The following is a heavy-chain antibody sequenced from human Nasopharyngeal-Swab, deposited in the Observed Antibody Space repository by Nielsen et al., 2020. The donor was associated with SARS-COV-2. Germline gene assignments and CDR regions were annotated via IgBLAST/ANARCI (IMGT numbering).Heavy chain of an antibody. CDR3: AKGVERAAEDY. Sequence: GESLKISCAASGFTFSSYSMNWVRQAPGKGLEWVSYIYYADSVKGRFTISRDNAKNSLYLQMNSLRAEDTAVYYCAKGVERAAEDYWGQGTLVTVSS. V-gene: IGHV3-21*01. J-gene: IGHJ4*02. D-gene: IGHD6-13*01. CDR2: I. CDR1: GFTFSSYS.